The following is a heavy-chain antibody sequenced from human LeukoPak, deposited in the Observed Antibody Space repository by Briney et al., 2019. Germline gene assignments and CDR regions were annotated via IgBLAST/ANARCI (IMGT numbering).Heavy chain of an antibody. D-gene: IGHD5-18*01. CDR2: IYYSGST. J-gene: IGHJ4*02. CDR1: GGSISSSSYY. Sequence: PSETLSLTCTVSGGSISSSSYYWGWIRQPPGKGLEWIGSIYYSGSTYYNPSLKSRVTMSVDTSKNHFSLKLSSVTAADTAVYYCARREGYSFGYDYWGQGTLVTVSS. V-gene: IGHV4-39*01. CDR3: ARREGYSFGYDY.